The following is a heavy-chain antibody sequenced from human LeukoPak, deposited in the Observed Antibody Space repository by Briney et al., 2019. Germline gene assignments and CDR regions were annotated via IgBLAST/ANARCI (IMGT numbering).Heavy chain of an antibody. CDR2: INHSGST. CDR3: ARGLGGVPAAYYFDY. D-gene: IGHD2-2*01. CDR1: GGSFSGYY. Sequence: PSETLSLTCAGYGGSFSGYYWSWIRQPPGKGLEWIGEINHSGSTNYNPSLKSRVTISVDTSKNQFSLKLSSVTAADTAVYYCARGLGGVPAAYYFDYWGQGTLVTVSS. J-gene: IGHJ4*02. V-gene: IGHV4-34*01.